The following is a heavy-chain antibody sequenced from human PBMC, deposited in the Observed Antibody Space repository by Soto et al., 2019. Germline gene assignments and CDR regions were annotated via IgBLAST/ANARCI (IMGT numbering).Heavy chain of an antibody. V-gene: IGHV1-18*04. CDR3: ARKQDFWSGYSSQYYFDY. CDR2: INVYNGNT. J-gene: IGHJ4*02. CDR1: GYMFSVYG. D-gene: IGHD3-3*01. Sequence: QVQLVQSGAEVKKPGASVTVSCKASGYMFSVYGVSWIRQAPGQGLEWMGWINVYNGNTNYAQTFQGRVTMTTDTSTSTVYMDLRSLRSDDTAVYYCARKQDFWSGYSSQYYFDYWGQGTRVTVSS.